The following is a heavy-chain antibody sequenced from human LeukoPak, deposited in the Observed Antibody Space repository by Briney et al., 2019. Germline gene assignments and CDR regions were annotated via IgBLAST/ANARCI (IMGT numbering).Heavy chain of an antibody. V-gene: IGHV3-30*02. D-gene: IGHD1-7*01. CDR1: GFTFSSYW. CDR2: IRYDGSNK. CDR3: ASSGPNWNYVTHY. Sequence: PGGSLRLSCAASGFTFSSYWMHWVRQAPGKGLEWVAFIRYDGSNKYYADSVKGRFTISRDNSKNTLSLQMNSLRAEDTAVYYCASSGPNWNYVTHYWGQGTLVTVSS. J-gene: IGHJ4*02.